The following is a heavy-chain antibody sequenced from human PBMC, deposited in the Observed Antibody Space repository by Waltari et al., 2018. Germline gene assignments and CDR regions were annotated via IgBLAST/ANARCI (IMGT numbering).Heavy chain of an antibody. V-gene: IGHV3-23*01. D-gene: IGHD5-12*01. CDR3: AKGEGDGYNSHAFDI. J-gene: IGHJ3*02. CDR1: GFPFSSYA. CDR2: ISGSGGST. Sequence: EVQLLESGGGLVQPGGSLRLHCAASGFPFSSYAMSWVRQAPGKGMEWVSVISGSGGSTYYADSVKGRFTISRDNSKNTLYLQMNSLRAEDTAVYYCAKGEGDGYNSHAFDIWGQGTMVTVSS.